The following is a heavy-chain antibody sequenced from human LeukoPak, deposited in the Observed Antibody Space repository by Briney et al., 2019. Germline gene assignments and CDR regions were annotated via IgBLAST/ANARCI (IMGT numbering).Heavy chain of an antibody. CDR2: ISIDGSEK. V-gene: IGHV3-30*18. CDR3: ANPQSRGYDYLDY. J-gene: IGHJ4*02. Sequence: GGSLRLSCAASGFTFRNYGMHWVRQAPGKGLEWVAVISIDGSEKYYADSVKGRFTISRDNSKNTLYLQMNSLRGDDTAVYYCANPQSRGYDYLDYWGQGTLVT. D-gene: IGHD5-12*01. CDR1: GFTFRNYG.